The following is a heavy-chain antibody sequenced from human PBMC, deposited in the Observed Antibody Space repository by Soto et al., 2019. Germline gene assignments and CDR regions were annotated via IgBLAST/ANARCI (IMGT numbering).Heavy chain of an antibody. D-gene: IGHD1-26*01. V-gene: IGHV1-69*01. J-gene: IGHJ4*02. CDR3: ARGRDQPPVGLYFAS. CDR1: GDAFTNYI. CDR2: IIPMFVTP. Sequence: QVQLVQSGAEVKKPGSSVKVSCKASGDAFTNYIFDWVRQAPGQGLEWMGGIIPMFVTPKYAQTFQDRVTISADVSAGTAYLELTSLRFDDTAVYYCARGRDQPPVGLYFASWCEGTRVTVSS.